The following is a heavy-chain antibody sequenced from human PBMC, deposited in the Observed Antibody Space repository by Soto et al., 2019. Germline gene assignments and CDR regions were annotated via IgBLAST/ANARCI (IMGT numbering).Heavy chain of an antibody. Sequence: QVQLVESGGGVVQPGRSLRLSCAASGFTFSSYAMHWVRQAPGKGLEWVAVISYDGSNKYYADSVKGRFTISRDNSKNTLYLQMNRLRAEDTAVYYCAREDYGPYYYYGMDVWGQGTTVTVSS. CDR3: AREDYGPYYYYGMDV. D-gene: IGHD4-17*01. CDR2: ISYDGSNK. V-gene: IGHV3-30-3*01. CDR1: GFTFSSYA. J-gene: IGHJ6*02.